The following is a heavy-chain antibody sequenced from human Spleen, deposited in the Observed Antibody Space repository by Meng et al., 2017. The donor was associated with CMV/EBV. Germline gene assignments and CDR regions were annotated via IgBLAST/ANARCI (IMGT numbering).Heavy chain of an antibody. CDR2: IYPGDSDT. D-gene: IGHD6-13*01. Sequence: GESLKISCKGSGYSFTRNCIGWVRQMPGKGLEWMDIIYPGDSDTIYSPSFRSQVTISADKSISTAYLQWSSLKASDTAMYYCARQSHIAAAGDYWGQGTLVTVSS. V-gene: IGHV5-51*01. CDR3: ARQSHIAAAGDY. J-gene: IGHJ4*02. CDR1: GYSFTRNC.